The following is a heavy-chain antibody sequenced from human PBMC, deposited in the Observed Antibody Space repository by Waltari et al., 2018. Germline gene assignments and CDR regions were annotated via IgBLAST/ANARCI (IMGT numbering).Heavy chain of an antibody. CDR3: AGDRAIGLFFDY. CDR1: GDSISGNYW. V-gene: IGHV4-4*02. Sequence: QVQLQESGQGLVKPSGTLSLTCAVSGDSISGNYWWSWVHQSPEKGLEWIGQVHHSGKTHYNPSLQSQVTISVDKPKNQFSLNLNSVTAADTAVYYCAGDRAIGLFFDYWGRGTLVTVSS. D-gene: IGHD2-2*01. J-gene: IGHJ4*02. CDR2: VHHSGKT.